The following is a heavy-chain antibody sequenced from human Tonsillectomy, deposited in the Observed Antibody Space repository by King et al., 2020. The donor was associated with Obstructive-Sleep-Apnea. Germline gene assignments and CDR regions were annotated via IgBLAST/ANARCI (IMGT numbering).Heavy chain of an antibody. V-gene: IGHV3-30*04. CDR2: ISYDGRDP. CDR3: ARVAYVWGSYRYTAPVDY. D-gene: IGHD3-16*02. Sequence: VQLVESGGGVVQPGRSLRLSCAASGFMFSTYAMHWVRQAPGKGLEWVAIISYDGRDPYHADSVKGRFTISRDNSKNTLYLQMNSLTAEDTAVYYCARVAYVWGSYRYTAPVDYWGQGTLVTVSS. J-gene: IGHJ4*02. CDR1: GFMFSTYA.